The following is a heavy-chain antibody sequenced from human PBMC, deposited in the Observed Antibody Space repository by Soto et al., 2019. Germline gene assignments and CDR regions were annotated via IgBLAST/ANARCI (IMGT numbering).Heavy chain of an antibody. CDR3: AITDRDFYGLDV. J-gene: IGHJ6*02. CDR1: GFTFRNYD. CDR2: ISAAGDP. Sequence: EVQLVESGGGLVQPGGSLRLSCEASGFTFRNYDMHWVRQGTGKGLEWVSGISAAGDPDYADSVEGRFTISRENAQNSFFLQMNSLRVGDRAVYYCAITDRDFYGLDVWGQGTTVSVSS. V-gene: IGHV3-13*05. D-gene: IGHD1-20*01.